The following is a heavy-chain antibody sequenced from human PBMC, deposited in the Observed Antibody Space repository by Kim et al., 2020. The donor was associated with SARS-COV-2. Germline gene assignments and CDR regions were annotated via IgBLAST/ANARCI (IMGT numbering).Heavy chain of an antibody. D-gene: IGHD3-22*01. V-gene: IGHV3-23*01. CDR3: AKDLPYYYDSSGYSDS. J-gene: IGHJ5*01. CDR1: GFTFSSYA. CDR2: ISGSGGST. Sequence: GGSLRLSCAASGFTFSSYAMSWVRQAPGKGLEWVSAISGSGGSTYYADSVKGRFPISRDTSTNPLYLPMHRLLAAAPAVYSFAKDLPYYYDSSGYSDS.